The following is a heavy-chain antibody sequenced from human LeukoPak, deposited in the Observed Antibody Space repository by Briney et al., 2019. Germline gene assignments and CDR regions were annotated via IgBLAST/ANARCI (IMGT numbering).Heavy chain of an antibody. V-gene: IGHV1-46*01. CDR2: INPSGGST. Sequence: GASVKVFCKASGYTFTSYYMHWVRQAPGQGLEWMGIINPSGGSTSYAQKFQGRVTMTRDTSTSTVYMELSSLRSEDTAVYYCARENIVVVPAAHEYYFDYWGQGTLVTVSS. CDR3: ARENIVVVPAAHEYYFDY. D-gene: IGHD2-2*01. J-gene: IGHJ4*02. CDR1: GYTFTSYY.